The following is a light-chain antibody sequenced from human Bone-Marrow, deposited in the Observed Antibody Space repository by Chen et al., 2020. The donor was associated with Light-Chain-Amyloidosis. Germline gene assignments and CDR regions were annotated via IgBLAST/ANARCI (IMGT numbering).Light chain of an antibody. CDR1: SSVVGSYNL. Sequence: SALTHPASVSGSPGQSITISCAVTSSVVGSYNLVSWYQQHPGKAPKFMIYEGSKRPSGVSNRFSGSKSGNTASLTISGLQAEDEADYYCCSYAGSSTFVVFGGGTKLTVL. J-gene: IGLJ2*01. CDR2: EGS. V-gene: IGLV2-23*01. CDR3: CSYAGSSTFVV.